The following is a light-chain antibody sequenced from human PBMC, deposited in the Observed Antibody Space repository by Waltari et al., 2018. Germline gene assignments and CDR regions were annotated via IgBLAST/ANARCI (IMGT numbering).Light chain of an antibody. J-gene: IGKJ1*01. V-gene: IGKV3D-20*02. CDR3: MQGTHWLWT. CDR1: RPGSSSF. Sequence: EIVLTQSPGTLSLSPGERAALSCRASRPGSSSFLAWYQQRHGQAPRLLIYGASTRATGVDDRFSGSGSGTDFTLKISRVEAEDVGVYYCMQGTHWLWTFGQGTKVEIK. CDR2: GAS.